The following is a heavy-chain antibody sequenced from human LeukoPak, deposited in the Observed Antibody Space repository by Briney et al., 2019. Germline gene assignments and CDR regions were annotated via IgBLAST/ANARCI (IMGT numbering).Heavy chain of an antibody. CDR2: VSGSDGST. V-gene: IGHV3-23*01. J-gene: IGHJ4*02. CDR1: GFTFSTYA. Sequence: GGSLRLSCAASGFTFSTYAMSWVRQAPGKGLEWVSVVSGSDGSTYYADSVKGRFTISRDNSKNTLYLQMNSLRAEDTAVYYCAKDSGPYTSGYYGHWGQGTLVTVSS. D-gene: IGHD3-22*01. CDR3: AKDSGPYTSGYYGH.